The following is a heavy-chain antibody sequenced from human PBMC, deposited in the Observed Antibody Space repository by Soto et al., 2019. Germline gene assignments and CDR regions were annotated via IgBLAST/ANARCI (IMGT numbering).Heavy chain of an antibody. CDR3: ARGLLRDGYNYYDY. J-gene: IGHJ4*02. V-gene: IGHV4-59*01. CDR1: GGSTSSYY. Sequence: KLPETLSLTCTVSGGSTSSYYWSWIRQPPGKGLEWIGYIYYSGSTNYNPSLKSRVTISVDTSKNQFSLELSSVTAADTAVYYCARGLLRDGYNYYDYWGQGTLVTVSS. CDR2: IYYSGST. D-gene: IGHD5-12*01.